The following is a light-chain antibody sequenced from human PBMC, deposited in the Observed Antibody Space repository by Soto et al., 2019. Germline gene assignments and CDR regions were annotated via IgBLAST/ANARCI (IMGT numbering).Light chain of an antibody. CDR2: DAS. CDR1: QSISSW. J-gene: IGKJ1*01. CDR3: QQYNSYWT. V-gene: IGKV1-5*01. Sequence: DIQMTQSPSTLSASVGDRVTITCRASQSISSWLAWYQQKPGKAPXLLIYDASSLESGVPSRFSGSGSGTEFTLTISSLQPDDFATYYCQQYNSYWTFGQGTKVDIK.